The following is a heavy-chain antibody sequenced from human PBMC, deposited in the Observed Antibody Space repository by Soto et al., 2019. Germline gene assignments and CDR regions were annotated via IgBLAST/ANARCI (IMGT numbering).Heavy chain of an antibody. J-gene: IGHJ5*02. CDR1: GFTFGTYA. CDR2: ISGRGGST. Sequence: GGSLRLSCAASGFTFGTYAMTWVRQAPGKGLEWVSAISGRGGSTHYADSVQGRFTISRDNSKNMLYLQMNSLRAEDTAVYYCAKDRDYDFWSGYFDGVDPWGQGTLVTVSS. V-gene: IGHV3-23*01. CDR3: AKDRDYDFWSGYFDGVDP. D-gene: IGHD3-3*01.